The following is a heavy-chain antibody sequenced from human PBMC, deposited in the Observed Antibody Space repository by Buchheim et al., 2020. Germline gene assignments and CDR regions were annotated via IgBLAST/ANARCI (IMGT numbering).Heavy chain of an antibody. V-gene: IGHV4-31*03. CDR2: INHSGST. J-gene: IGHJ6*03. D-gene: IGHD2-2*02. CDR3: ARGTGYQLPYRGYYYYYMDV. Sequence: QVQLQESGPGLVKPSQTLSLTCTVSGGSISSGGYYWSWIRQPPGKGLEWIGEINHSGSTNYNPSLKSRVTISVDTSKNQFSLKLSSVTAADTAVYYCARGTGYQLPYRGYYYYYMDVWGKGTT. CDR1: GGSISSGGYY.